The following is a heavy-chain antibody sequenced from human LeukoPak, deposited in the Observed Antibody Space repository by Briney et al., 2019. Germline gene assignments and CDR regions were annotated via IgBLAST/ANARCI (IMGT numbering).Heavy chain of an antibody. J-gene: IGHJ4*02. CDR1: GFTFSAYW. V-gene: IGHV3-7*01. D-gene: IGHD6-19*01. CDR3: ARVGKNGWDFGR. CDR2: IIEGGDVK. Sequence: GGSLRLSCAASGFTFSAYWMIWVRQAPGKGLAWVANIIEGGDVKYYVDSVKGRFTISRDNTKNSLYLQMTSLRADDTAVYYCARVGKNGWDFGRWGQGTLVTVSS.